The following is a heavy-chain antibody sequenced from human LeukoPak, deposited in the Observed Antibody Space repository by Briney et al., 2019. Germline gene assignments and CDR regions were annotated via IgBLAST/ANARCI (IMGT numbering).Heavy chain of an antibody. CDR1: GGSISSSSYY. D-gene: IGHD2-2*01. CDR3: ARASKPKSPSSDY. Sequence: PSETLSLTCTVSGGSISSSSYYWSWIRQPPGKGLEWIGYIYYSGSTNYNPSLKSRVTISVDTSKNQFSLKLSSVTAADTAVYYCARASKPKSPSSDYWGQGTLVTVSS. J-gene: IGHJ4*02. CDR2: IYYSGST. V-gene: IGHV4-61*01.